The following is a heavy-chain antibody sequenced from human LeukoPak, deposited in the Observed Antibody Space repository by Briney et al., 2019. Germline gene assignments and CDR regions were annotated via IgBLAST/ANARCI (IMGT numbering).Heavy chain of an antibody. CDR1: GGSFSGYY. V-gene: IGHV4-34*01. J-gene: IGHJ6*02. CDR3: ARGGNYYYYGMDV. D-gene: IGHD1-26*01. CDR2: INHSGST. Sequence: KPSETLSLTCAVYGGSFSGYYWSWIRQPPGKGLEWIGEINHSGSTNYNPSLKSRVTISVDTSKNQFSLKLSSVTAADTAVYYCARGGNYYYYGMDVWGQGTTVTVSS.